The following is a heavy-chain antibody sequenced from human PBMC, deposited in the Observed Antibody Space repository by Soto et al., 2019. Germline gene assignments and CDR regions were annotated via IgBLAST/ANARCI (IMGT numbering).Heavy chain of an antibody. CDR3: AGSVMYTGSYQD. J-gene: IGHJ4*02. CDR2: ISNSGSII. Sequence: EVQLVESGGGLVQPGGSLRLSCAASGFTFSSYEMAWVRQAPGKGLEWVSYISNSGSIIHYADSMRGRFTISRDNAKNSLYLQGSNLRAEDSAVYFCAGSVMYTGSYQDWGQGTLVTVSS. V-gene: IGHV3-48*03. CDR1: GFTFSSYE. D-gene: IGHD1-26*01.